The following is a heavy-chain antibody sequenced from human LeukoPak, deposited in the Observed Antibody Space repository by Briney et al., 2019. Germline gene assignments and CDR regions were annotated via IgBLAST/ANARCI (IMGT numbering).Heavy chain of an antibody. CDR1: GFTVSSYY. CDR2: IYSGGST. V-gene: IGHV3-53*01. J-gene: IGHJ6*02. Sequence: GGSLRLSCAASGFTVSSYYMSWVRQAPGKGLEWVSVIYSGGSTYYADSVKGRFTISGDNSENTLYLQVNSLRAEDTAVYYCATAAEVYYYYGMDVWGQGTTVTVSS. D-gene: IGHD6-13*01. CDR3: ATAAEVYYYYGMDV.